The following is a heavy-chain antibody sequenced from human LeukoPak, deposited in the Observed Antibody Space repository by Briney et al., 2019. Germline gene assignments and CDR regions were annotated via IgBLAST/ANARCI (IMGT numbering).Heavy chain of an antibody. Sequence: HPGGSLRLSCAASGFTFSTYAMSWVRQAPGKGLEWVSAFSGSGGSTYYADSVKGRFTISRDNSKNTLYPQMNSLRAEDTAVFYCAKSAQPYSSGWPYYFDYWGQGTLVTVSS. CDR3: AKSAQPYSSGWPYYFDY. CDR2: FSGSGGST. V-gene: IGHV3-23*01. CDR1: GFTFSTYA. D-gene: IGHD6-19*01. J-gene: IGHJ4*02.